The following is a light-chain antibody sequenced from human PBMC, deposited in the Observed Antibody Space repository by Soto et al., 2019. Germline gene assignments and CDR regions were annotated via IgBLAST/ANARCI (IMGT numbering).Light chain of an antibody. J-gene: IGKJ2*01. CDR2: EVS. CDR3: MQSIQLPGT. CDR1: QSLLHSDGKTY. V-gene: IGKV2D-29*01. Sequence: DIVMTQIPLSLSVTPGQPASISCKSSQSLLHSDGKTYLCWYLQRPGQPPQLLIYEVSNRFLGVAERVRGSRLGKDFTLKISRVEAEDVGVYYCMQSIQLPGTFGQGTKLEIK.